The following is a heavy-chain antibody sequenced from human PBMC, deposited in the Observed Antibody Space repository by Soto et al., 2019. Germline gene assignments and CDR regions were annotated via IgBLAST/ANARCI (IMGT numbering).Heavy chain of an antibody. D-gene: IGHD4-17*01. Sequence: PSGTLSLTCTVSDGSIGSGDYYWGGIRQPTGKGLEWIGYIYYSGSTYYNPSLKSRVTISVDTSKNQFSLKLSSVTAADTAVYYCARERGQDYGGNPRGPLAISGQGTTVPVSS. CDR2: IYYSGST. CDR3: ARERGQDYGGNPRGPLAI. CDR1: DGSIGSGDYY. J-gene: IGHJ3*02. V-gene: IGHV4-30-4*02.